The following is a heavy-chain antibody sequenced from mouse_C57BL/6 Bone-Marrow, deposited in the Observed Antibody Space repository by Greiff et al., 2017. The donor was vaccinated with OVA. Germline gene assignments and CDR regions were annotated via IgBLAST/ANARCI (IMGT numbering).Heavy chain of an antibody. CDR2: INPSSGYT. Sequence: QMQLKQSGADLAKPGASVKLSCKASGYTFTSYWMHWVKQRPGQGLEWIGYINPSSGYTKYNQKFKDKATLTADKSSSTAYMQLSSLTYEDSAVYYCAIRLFAYWGQGTLVTVSA. CDR3: AIRLFAY. CDR1: GYTFTSYW. V-gene: IGHV1-7*01. J-gene: IGHJ3*01. D-gene: IGHD6-2*01.